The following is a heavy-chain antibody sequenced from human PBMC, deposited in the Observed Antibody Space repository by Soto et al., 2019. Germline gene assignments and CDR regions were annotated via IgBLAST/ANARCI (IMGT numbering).Heavy chain of an antibody. CDR2: ISGYNVDT. CDR1: GYTFTRYG. CDR3: AKNGQPPYYYYGLDV. Sequence: QGHLVQSGAEVKKPGASVKVSCKASGYTFTRYGISWVRQAPGQGLQWMVWISGYNVDTNYAQNLQDRVTMTIYTSTNTAYMELRSLTSDDTAVYYCAKNGQPPYYYYGLDVWGQGTTGTVS. V-gene: IGHV1-18*01. D-gene: IGHD2-8*01. J-gene: IGHJ6*02.